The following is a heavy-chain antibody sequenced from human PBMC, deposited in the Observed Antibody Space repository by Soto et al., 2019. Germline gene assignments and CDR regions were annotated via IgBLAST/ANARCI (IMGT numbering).Heavy chain of an antibody. V-gene: IGHV1-69*06. D-gene: IGHD3-22*01. CDR2: IIPISETT. J-gene: IGHJ6*02. CDR1: GGTFSSLD. CDR3: ARALLSHSYDSGGYDSYFHAMDV. Sequence: QVQLVQSGAEVKKPGSSVKVPCKASGGTFSSLDINWVRQAPGQGLEWMGGIIPISETTNYAQIFQGRVSIVADISTSTAYMELSRLRSEDTAVYYCARALLSHSYDSGGYDSYFHAMDVWGQGTPVTVSS.